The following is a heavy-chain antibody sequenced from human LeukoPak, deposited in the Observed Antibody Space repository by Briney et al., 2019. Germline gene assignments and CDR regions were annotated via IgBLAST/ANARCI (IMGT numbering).Heavy chain of an antibody. J-gene: IGHJ4*02. CDR1: GYTFTNYD. CDR2: ISAYNGNT. CDR3: ARGREEYYGSGSYLDY. D-gene: IGHD3-10*01. V-gene: IGHV1-18*01. Sequence: GASVKVSCKASGYTFTNYDINWVRQATGQGLEWMGWISAYNGNTNYAQKLQGRVTMSTDTSTSTAYMELRSLRSDDTAVYYCARGREEYYGSGSYLDYWGQGTLVTVSS.